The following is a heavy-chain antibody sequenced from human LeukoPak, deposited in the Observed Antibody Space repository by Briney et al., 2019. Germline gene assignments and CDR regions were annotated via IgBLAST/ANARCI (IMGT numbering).Heavy chain of an antibody. Sequence: SETLSLTCTASGGSISSYYWSWIRQPPGKGLEWIGYIYYSGSTNYNPSLKSRITISVDTSKNQFSLKLSSVTAADTAVYYCARRPYYYYGMDVWGQGTTVTVSS. V-gene: IGHV4-59*08. CDR1: GGSISSYY. J-gene: IGHJ6*02. CDR2: IYYSGST. CDR3: ARRPYYYYGMDV.